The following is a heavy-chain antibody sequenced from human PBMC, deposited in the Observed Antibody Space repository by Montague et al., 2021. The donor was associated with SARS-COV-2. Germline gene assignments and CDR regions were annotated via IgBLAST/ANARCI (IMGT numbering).Heavy chain of an antibody. D-gene: IGHD4-23*01. CDR2: INHSGTT. CDR1: GGSFSGYY. J-gene: IGHJ4*02. Sequence: SETLSLTCAVYGGSFSGYYWTWIRQSAGKGLEWIAEINHSGTTNXNFKPSLRSRVTISVDTSKSQFSLKLSSVTAADTGVYYCARWDPQTLTLIGLRGKSASDYWGQGTLVTVSS. V-gene: IGHV4-34*01. CDR3: ARWDPQTLTLIGLRGKSASDY.